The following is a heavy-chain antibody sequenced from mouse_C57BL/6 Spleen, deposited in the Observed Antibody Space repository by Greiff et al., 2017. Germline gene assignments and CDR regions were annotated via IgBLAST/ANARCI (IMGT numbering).Heavy chain of an antibody. CDR2: IDPNNGGN. CDR3: AGGGDWDGGFAY. D-gene: IGHD4-1*01. V-gene: IGHV1-34*01. J-gene: IGHJ3*01. Sequence: EVQLQESGPELVKPGASVKLSCKASGYTFTDYYMHWVKQSPGKSLEWIGYIDPNNGGNGYNQKFKGKATLTVDKSSSTAYMELRSLTSEDSAVYYCAGGGDWDGGFAYWGQGTLVTVSA. CDR1: GYTFTDYY.